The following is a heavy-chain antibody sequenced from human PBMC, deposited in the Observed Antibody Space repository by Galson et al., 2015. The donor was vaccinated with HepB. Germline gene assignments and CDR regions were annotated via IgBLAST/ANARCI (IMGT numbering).Heavy chain of an antibody. CDR2: IYYSGST. CDR1: GGSISISSYY. Sequence: SETLSLTCTVSGGSISISSYYWGWIRQPPGKGLEWIGSIYYSGSTYYNPSLKSRVTISVDTSKNQFSLKLSSVTAADTAVYYCARHDGYYDSSGYYLGGGFDYWGQGTLVTVSS. CDR3: ARHDGYYDSSGYYLGGGFDY. J-gene: IGHJ4*02. D-gene: IGHD3-22*01. V-gene: IGHV4-39*01.